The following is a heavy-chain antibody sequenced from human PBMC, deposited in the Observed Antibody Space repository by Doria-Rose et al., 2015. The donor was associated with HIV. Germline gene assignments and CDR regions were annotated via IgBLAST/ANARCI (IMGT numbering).Heavy chain of an antibody. Sequence: ETGPVLVKPTETLTLTCTVSGVSLSSPGMGVSWIRQPPGKDLEWLVNIFSDDERSYKTYLKSRLTMSTGTSKSQVVLTMTDMDPVDTATYYCARIKSSRWYHKYYFDFWGQGTLVIVSA. J-gene: IGHJ4*02. CDR3: ARIKSSRWYHKYYFDF. D-gene: IGHD6-13*01. CDR1: GVSLSSPGMG. CDR2: IFSDDER. V-gene: IGHV2-26*01.